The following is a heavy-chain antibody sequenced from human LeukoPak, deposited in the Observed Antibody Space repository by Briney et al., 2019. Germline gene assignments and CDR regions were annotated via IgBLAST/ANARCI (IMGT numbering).Heavy chain of an antibody. V-gene: IGHV3-21*04. Sequence: GGSLRLSCAASGFTFSSYSMNWVRQAPGKGLEWVSSISSSSSYIYYADSVKGRFTISRDNAKNSLYLQMNSLRAEDTALYYCAKGGDDSSGYYRLAYFDYWGQGTLVTVSS. CDR3: AKGGDDSSGYYRLAYFDY. CDR2: ISSSSSYI. D-gene: IGHD3-22*01. J-gene: IGHJ4*02. CDR1: GFTFSSYS.